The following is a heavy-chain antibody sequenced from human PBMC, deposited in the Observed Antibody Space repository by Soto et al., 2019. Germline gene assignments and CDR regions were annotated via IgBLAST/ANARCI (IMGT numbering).Heavy chain of an antibody. V-gene: IGHV4-39*01. Sequence: SETLSLTCTVSGGSISSSSYYWGWIRQPPGKGLEWIGSIYYSGSTYYNPSLKSRVPISVDTSKNQFSLKLSSVTAADTAVYYCARPLDDYYFDYWGQGTLVTVS. CDR3: ARPLDDYYFDY. CDR2: IYYSGST. J-gene: IGHJ4*02. D-gene: IGHD1-1*01. CDR1: GGSISSSSYY.